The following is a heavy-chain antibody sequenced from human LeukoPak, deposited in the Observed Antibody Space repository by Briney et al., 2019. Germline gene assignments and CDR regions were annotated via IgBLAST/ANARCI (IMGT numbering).Heavy chain of an antibody. D-gene: IGHD5-18*01. CDR3: ATYSRLGSLDY. CDR2: TNPNNGGT. CDR1: GYTFTGFW. V-gene: IGHV1-2*02. Sequence: ASVKVSCKASGYTFTGFWIHWVRQAPGQGFEWMGWTNPNNGGTNYAQKFQGRVTMTRDTSTSTVYMELSSLISDDTAVYYCATYSRLGSLDYWGQGTLVTVSS. J-gene: IGHJ4*02.